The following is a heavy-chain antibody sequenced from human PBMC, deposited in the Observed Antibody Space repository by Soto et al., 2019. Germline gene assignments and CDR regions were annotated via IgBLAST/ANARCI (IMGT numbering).Heavy chain of an antibody. CDR3: ARGDSSANYYYYGMDV. V-gene: IGHV3-30-3*01. CDR1: VFTFSSYA. CDR2: ISYDGSNK. Sequence: LRLSCAASVFTFSSYAMHWVRQAPGKGLEWVAVISYDGSNKYYADSVKGRFTISRDNSKNTLYLQMNSLRAEDTAVYYCARGDSSANYYYYGMDVWGQGTTVTVSS. D-gene: IGHD6-25*01. J-gene: IGHJ6*02.